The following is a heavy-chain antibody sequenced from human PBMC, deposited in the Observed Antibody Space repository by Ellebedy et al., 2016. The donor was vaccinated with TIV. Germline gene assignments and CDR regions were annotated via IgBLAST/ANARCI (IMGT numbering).Heavy chain of an antibody. J-gene: IGHJ4*02. CDR1: GGTFSSYV. V-gene: IGHV1-69*13. Sequence: AASVKVSCKASGGTFSSYVISWVRQAPGQGLEWMGGIIPIFGSANYAQKFQGTVSITADDSTSTAYMELSSLRSEDTAVYYCAKVGNYYGGNPSYYFDYWGQGTLVTVSS. D-gene: IGHD4-23*01. CDR2: IIPIFGSA. CDR3: AKVGNYYGGNPSYYFDY.